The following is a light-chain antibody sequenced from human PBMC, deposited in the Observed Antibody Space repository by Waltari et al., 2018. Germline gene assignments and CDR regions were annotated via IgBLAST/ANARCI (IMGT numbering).Light chain of an antibody. CDR2: DAS. CDR1: QSVSSY. CDR3: QQGINWPLT. Sequence: EIVLTQSPATLSLSPGERATLSCRASQSVSSYLAWYQQKPGQAPRPPIYDASKMATGIPARFSGSGSGTDFTLTISSLEPEDFAVYYCQQGINWPLTFGQGTRLEIK. V-gene: IGKV3-11*01. J-gene: IGKJ5*01.